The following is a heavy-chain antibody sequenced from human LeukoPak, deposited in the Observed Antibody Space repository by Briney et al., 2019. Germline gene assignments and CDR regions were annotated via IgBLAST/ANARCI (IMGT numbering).Heavy chain of an antibody. CDR2: INPNSGGT. Sequence: ASVKVSCKASGYTFTGYYMHWVRQAPGQGLEWMGWINPNSGGTNYAQKFQGRVTMTRDTSISTAYMELSRLRSEDTAVYYCARVGYGGGAFDIWGQGTMVTVSS. CDR1: GYTFTGYY. D-gene: IGHD6-13*01. CDR3: ARVGYGGGAFDI. V-gene: IGHV1-2*02. J-gene: IGHJ3*02.